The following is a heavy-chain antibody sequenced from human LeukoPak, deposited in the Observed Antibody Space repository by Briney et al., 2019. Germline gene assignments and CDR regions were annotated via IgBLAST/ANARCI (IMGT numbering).Heavy chain of an antibody. CDR1: GGSIRSSYYY. D-gene: IGHD1-26*01. CDR3: ARVEEVGATLRET. Sequence: PSETLSLTCTVSGGSIRSSYYYWGWIRQPPGKGLEWIGSIYDSGSTYYNPSLKSRVTISVDTSKNQFSLKLNSVTAADTAVYYCARVEEVGATLRETWGQGTLVTVSS. J-gene: IGHJ4*02. V-gene: IGHV4-39*01. CDR2: IYDSGST.